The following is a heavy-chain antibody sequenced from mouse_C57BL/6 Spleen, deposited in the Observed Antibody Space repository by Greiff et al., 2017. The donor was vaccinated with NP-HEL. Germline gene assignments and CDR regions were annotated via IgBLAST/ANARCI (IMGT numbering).Heavy chain of an antibody. CDR1: GYTFTSYW. J-gene: IGHJ4*01. CDR2: IDPSDSDT. V-gene: IGHV1-52*01. CDR3: ALISTGVDSYAMDY. Sequence: QVQLQQPGAELVRPGSSVKLSCKASGYTFTSYWMHWVKQRPIQGLEWIGNIDPSDSDTHYNQKFKDKATLTVDKSSSTAYMQLSSLTSEDSAVYYGALISTGVDSYAMDYWGQGTSVTVSS. D-gene: IGHD1-1*01.